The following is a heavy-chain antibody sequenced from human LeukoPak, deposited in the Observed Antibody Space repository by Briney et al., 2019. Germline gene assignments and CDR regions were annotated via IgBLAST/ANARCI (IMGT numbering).Heavy chain of an antibody. J-gene: IGHJ4*02. CDR1: GFTFSSYA. Sequence: SGRSLRLSCAASGFTFSSYAMHWVRQAPGKGLEWVAVISYDGSNKYYADSVKGRFTISRDNSKNTLYLQMNSLRAEDTAVYYCARDYRADYWGQGTLVTVSS. CDR3: ARDYRADY. D-gene: IGHD4-11*01. CDR2: ISYDGSNK. V-gene: IGHV3-30*04.